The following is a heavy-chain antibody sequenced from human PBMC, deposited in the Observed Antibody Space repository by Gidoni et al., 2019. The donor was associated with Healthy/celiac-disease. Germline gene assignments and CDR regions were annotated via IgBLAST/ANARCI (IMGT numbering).Heavy chain of an antibody. CDR1: GFTFSSYS. D-gene: IGHD1-26*01. V-gene: IGHV3-21*01. J-gene: IGHJ4*02. CDR3: ARDKSGDY. Sequence: EVQLVESGRGLVKPGGSLILSYAASGFTFSSYSMNWVRQAPGKGLEWVSSISSSSSYKYYADSVKGRFTISRDNDKNSLYLKMNSLRAEDTAGYYCARDKSGDYWGQGTLVTVSS. CDR2: ISSSSSYK.